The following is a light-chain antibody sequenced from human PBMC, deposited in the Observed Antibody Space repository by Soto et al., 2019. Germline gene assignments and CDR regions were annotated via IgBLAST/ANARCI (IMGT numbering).Light chain of an antibody. Sequence: QSVLTQPPSVSGAPGQRVTISCTGSSSNIGAGYDVHWYQQPPGTAPKLLIYGNSNRPSGVPDRFSGSKSGTSASLAITGLQAEDEADYYCQSYDSSLSGVFGGGTKVTVL. CDR1: SSNIGAGYD. CDR3: QSYDSSLSGV. J-gene: IGLJ2*01. V-gene: IGLV1-40*01. CDR2: GNS.